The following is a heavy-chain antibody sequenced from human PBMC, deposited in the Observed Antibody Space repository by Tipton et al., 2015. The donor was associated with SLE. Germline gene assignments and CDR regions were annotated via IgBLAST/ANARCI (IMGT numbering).Heavy chain of an antibody. Sequence: GLVKPSETLSLTCTVSGGSISRYFWTWIRQSPGRKLEWLGYIYYSGSTNYNPSLKSRVTISLDTSKNQFSLKLSSVTAADTAVYYCARGGAITMGQGEVDYWGQGTLVTVSS. CDR3: ARGGAITMGQGEVDY. V-gene: IGHV4-59*01. D-gene: IGHD3-10*01. CDR1: GGSISRYF. CDR2: IYYSGST. J-gene: IGHJ4*02.